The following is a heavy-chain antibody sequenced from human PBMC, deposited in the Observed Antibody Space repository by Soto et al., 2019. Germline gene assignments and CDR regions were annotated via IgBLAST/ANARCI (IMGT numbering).Heavy chain of an antibody. CDR2: IYHSGTT. CDR3: ARLSIGGYYYWFDS. D-gene: IGHD3-22*01. V-gene: IGHV4-38-2*01. J-gene: IGHJ5*01. CDR1: GYFISSGHY. Sequence: KPSETLSLTCVVSGYFISSGHYWAWIRQPPGKGLEWIGSIYHSGTTYYNPSLESRVTMSVDTSRNQLSLRLNYVSAADTALYYCARLSIGGYYYWFDSWGQGTQVTVSS.